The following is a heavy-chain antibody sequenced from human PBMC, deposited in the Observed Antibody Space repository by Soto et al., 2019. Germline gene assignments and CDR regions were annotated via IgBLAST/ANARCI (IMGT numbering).Heavy chain of an antibody. CDR1: GGTFSSYA. CDR2: IIPIFGTA. Sequence: QVQLVQSGAEVKKPGSSVKVSCKASGGTFSSYAISWVRQAPGQGLEWMGGIIPIFGTANYAQKFQGRVTLTASELXSTAYMELSSLRSEDTAVYYWARKSYGGTFDGMDVWGQGTTVTVSS. V-gene: IGHV1-69*12. D-gene: IGHD4-17*01. J-gene: IGHJ6*02. CDR3: ARKSYGGTFDGMDV.